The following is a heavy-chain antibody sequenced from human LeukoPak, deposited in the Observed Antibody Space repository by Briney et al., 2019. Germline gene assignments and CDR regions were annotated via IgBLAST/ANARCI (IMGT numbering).Heavy chain of an antibody. CDR1: GFSLSTGGVG. CDR3: AHRGPGLRPTTFDY. J-gene: IGHJ4*02. CDR2: IYWDDDQ. D-gene: IGHD4-17*01. V-gene: IGHV2-5*02. Sequence: QTLTLTCTFSGFSLSTGGVGVGWIRQPPGKALEWLALIYWDDDQRYSPSLKSRLTITRDTSKNQVVLTMTNMDPVDTATYYCAHRGPGLRPTTFDYWGQGTLVTVSS.